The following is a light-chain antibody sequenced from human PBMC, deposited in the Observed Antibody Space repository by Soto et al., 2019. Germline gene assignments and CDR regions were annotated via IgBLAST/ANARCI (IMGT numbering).Light chain of an antibody. CDR1: RSNIVTYT. Sequence: QAVVTQPPSVSGTPGQRVTISCSGSRSNIVTYTVNWYQQLPGTAPKLIIYSRDQRPSGVPDRFSAAKSGTSASLAISGLQSEDEADYYCATWDASLNVPVFGGGTKVTVL. J-gene: IGLJ3*02. V-gene: IGLV1-44*01. CDR3: ATWDASLNVPV. CDR2: SRD.